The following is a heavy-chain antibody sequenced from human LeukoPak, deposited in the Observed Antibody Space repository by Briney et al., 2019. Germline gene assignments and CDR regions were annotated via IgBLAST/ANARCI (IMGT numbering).Heavy chain of an antibody. CDR1: GFTFSNFW. CDR3: ARVAVAGTEFDY. CDR2: IKQDGSEK. Sequence: GGSLRHSCAASGFTFSNFWMSWVRQAPGKGLEWVANIKQDGSEKHYVDSVKGRFTISRDNAKNSLYLQMNGLRADDTAVYYCARVAVAGTEFDYWGQGTLVTVSS. V-gene: IGHV3-7*04. D-gene: IGHD6-19*01. J-gene: IGHJ4*02.